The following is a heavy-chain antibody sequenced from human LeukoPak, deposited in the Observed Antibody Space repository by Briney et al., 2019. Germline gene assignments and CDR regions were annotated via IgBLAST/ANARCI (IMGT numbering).Heavy chain of an antibody. CDR1: GFTFSAYG. J-gene: IGHJ4*02. D-gene: IGHD3-9*01. CDR2: ISGSGGRT. V-gene: IGHV3-23*01. Sequence: GGSLRLSCAASGFTFSAYGMSWVRQAPGKGLEWVSLISGSGGRTYYADSVKGRFTVFRDNSKNTLYLQMNGLRAEDKAVYYCATSYDILTGYSYWGQGTLVTVSS. CDR3: ATSYDILTGYSY.